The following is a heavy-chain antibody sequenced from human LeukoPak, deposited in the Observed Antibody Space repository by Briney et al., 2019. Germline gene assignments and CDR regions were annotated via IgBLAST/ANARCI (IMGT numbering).Heavy chain of an antibody. J-gene: IGHJ3*02. CDR3: ASLWPYQLSAFDI. CDR2: INHSGST. CDR1: GGSFSGYY. D-gene: IGHD2-2*01. Sequence: SSETPSLTCAVYGGSFSGYYWSWIRQPPGKGLEWIGEINHSGSTNYNPSLKSRVTISVDTSKNQFSLKLSSVTAADTVVYYCASLWPYQLSAFDIWGKGTMVTVFS. V-gene: IGHV4-34*01.